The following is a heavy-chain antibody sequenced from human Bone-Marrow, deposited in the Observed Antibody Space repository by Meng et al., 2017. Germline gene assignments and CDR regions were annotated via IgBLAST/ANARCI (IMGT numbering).Heavy chain of an antibody. CDR3: ATSSPTMITFGAIDY. CDR2: ISYDGSNK. CDR1: GFTFSSYA. V-gene: IGHV3-30*04. Sequence: GESLKISCAASGFTFSSYAMHWVRQAPGKGLEWVAVISYDGSNKYYADSVKGRFTISRDNSKNTLYLQMNSLRAEDTALYYCATSSPTMITFGAIDYWGQGTLVTVSS. J-gene: IGHJ4*02. D-gene: IGHD3-16*01.